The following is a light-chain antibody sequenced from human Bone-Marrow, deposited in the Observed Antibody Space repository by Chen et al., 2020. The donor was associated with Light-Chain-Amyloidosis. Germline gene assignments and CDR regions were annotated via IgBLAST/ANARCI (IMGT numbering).Light chain of an antibody. Sequence: SYELTQSPSVSVSPGHTARITCSGDDLPTKYAYWYQQKPGQAPLLGIHRDTERPSGISERFSGSSSGTTATLTISGVQAEDEADYHCQSADSSGTDEVIVGGGTKLTVL. CDR2: RDT. CDR3: QSADSSGTDEVI. J-gene: IGLJ2*01. CDR1: DLPTKY. V-gene: IGLV3-25*03.